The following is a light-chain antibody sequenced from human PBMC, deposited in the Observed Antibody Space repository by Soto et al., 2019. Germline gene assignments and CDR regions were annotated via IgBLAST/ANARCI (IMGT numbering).Light chain of an antibody. J-gene: IGKJ4*01. Sequence: EIVMTQSPATLSVSPGERATLSCRASQSVSSNLAWYQQKPGQAPRLLIYGASTRATGIPARFSGSGSGTEFTLTISSLQSEGFAVYYWQQYNNWPVTFGGGTKVEIK. V-gene: IGKV3-15*01. CDR3: QQYNNWPVT. CDR1: QSVSSN. CDR2: GAS.